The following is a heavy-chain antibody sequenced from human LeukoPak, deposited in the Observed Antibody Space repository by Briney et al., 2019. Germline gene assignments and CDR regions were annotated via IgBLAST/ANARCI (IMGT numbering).Heavy chain of an antibody. J-gene: IGHJ3*02. V-gene: IGHV1-8*01. CDR2: MNPNSGNT. D-gene: IGHD2-2*01. CDR3: VRGFKSSTSREAFDI. CDR1: GYTFTSYD. Sequence: VASVNVSCKASGYTFTSYDINWERQPTGQGLEWMGWMNPNSGNTGYAQKFQGRVTMTRNTSISTAYMELSSLRSEDTAVYYCVRGFKSSTSREAFDIWGEGTMVTVSS.